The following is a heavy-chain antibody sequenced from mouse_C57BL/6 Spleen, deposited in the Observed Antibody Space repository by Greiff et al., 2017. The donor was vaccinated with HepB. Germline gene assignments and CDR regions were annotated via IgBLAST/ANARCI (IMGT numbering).Heavy chain of an antibody. CDR3: TSNWEGYFDY. Sequence: VQLQQSGAELVRPGASVKLSCIASGFNIKDDYMHWVKQRPEQGLEWIGWIDPENGDTEYASKFQGKATITADTSSNTAYLQLSSLTSEDTAVYYCTSNWEGYFDYWGQGTTLTVSS. D-gene: IGHD4-1*02. CDR2: IDPENGDT. J-gene: IGHJ2*01. V-gene: IGHV14-4*01. CDR1: GFNIKDDY.